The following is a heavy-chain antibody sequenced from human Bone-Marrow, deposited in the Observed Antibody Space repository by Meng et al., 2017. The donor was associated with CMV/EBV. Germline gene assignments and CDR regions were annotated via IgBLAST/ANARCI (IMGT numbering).Heavy chain of an antibody. V-gene: IGHV4-4*02. CDR2: IYHSGST. J-gene: IGHJ6*02. D-gene: IGHD4-23*01. Sequence: SETLSLTCAVSGGSISSSNWWSWVRQPPGKGLEWIGEIYHSGSTYYNPSLKSRVTISVDTSKNQFSLKLSSVTAADTAVYYCARDNHYGGIPHYYYYGMDVWGQGTTVTVSS. CDR1: GGSISSSNW. CDR3: ARDNHYGGIPHYYYYGMDV.